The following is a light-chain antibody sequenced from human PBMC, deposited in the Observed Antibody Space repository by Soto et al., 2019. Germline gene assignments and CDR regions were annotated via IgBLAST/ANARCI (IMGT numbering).Light chain of an antibody. J-gene: IGKJ5*01. V-gene: IGKV1-12*01. CDR2: SAS. CDR3: QQANSVPIT. Sequence: DIQMTQSPSSVSASVGDRVTITCRASQDISTWLVWYQQKPGKAPKLLIYSASTLQTGVPSRFTGSGSGTDFTLTISSLQPEDFATYYCQQANSVPITFGQGTRLEIK. CDR1: QDISTW.